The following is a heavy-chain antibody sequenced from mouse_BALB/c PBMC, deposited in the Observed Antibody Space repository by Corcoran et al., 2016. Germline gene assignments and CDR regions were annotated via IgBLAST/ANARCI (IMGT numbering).Heavy chain of an antibody. D-gene: IGHD2-10*01. CDR1: GYSFTDYI. V-gene: IGHV1-39*01. J-gene: IGHJ4*01. CDR2: INPYYGST. CDR3: ARLNAYYGSPYAMDY. Sequence: EIQLQQTGPELVKPGASVKISCKASGYSFTDYIMLWVKQSHGKSLEWIGNINPYYGSTSYNLKFKGKATLTVDKSSSTAYMQLNSLTSEDSAVYYCARLNAYYGSPYAMDYWGQGTSVTVSS.